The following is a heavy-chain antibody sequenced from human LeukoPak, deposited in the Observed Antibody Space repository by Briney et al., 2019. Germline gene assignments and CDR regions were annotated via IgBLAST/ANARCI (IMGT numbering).Heavy chain of an antibody. V-gene: IGHV1-8*01. CDR1: GYTFTSYD. D-gene: IGHD6-19*01. J-gene: IGHJ4*02. CDR2: MNPNSGNT. CDR3: ARDEWLVLLAFDY. Sequence: ASVKVSCKASGYTFTSYDINWVRQATGQGLEWMGWMNPNSGNTGYAQKCQGRVTMSRNTSISTAYMELSSLRSEDTAVYYCARDEWLVLLAFDYWGQGTLVTVSS.